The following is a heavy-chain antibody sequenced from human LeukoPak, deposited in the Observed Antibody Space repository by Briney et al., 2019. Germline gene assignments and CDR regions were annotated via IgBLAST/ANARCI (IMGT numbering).Heavy chain of an antibody. J-gene: IGHJ4*02. Sequence: ASVKVSCKASGGTFSAYPISWVRQAPGQGLEWMGGIIPIFGTANYAQKFQGRVTVTADESTSTAYMELSSLRSEDTAVYYCAREGRSHSFFDYWGQGTLVTVSS. D-gene: IGHD2-15*01. CDR1: GGTFSAYP. CDR3: AREGRSHSFFDY. V-gene: IGHV1-69*13. CDR2: IIPIFGTA.